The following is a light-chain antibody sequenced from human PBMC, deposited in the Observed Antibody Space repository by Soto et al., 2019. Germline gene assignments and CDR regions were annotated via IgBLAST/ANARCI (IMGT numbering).Light chain of an antibody. CDR3: QQYHSFPLT. J-gene: IGKJ4*01. CDR1: QSISSW. V-gene: IGKV1-5*03. CDR2: KAS. Sequence: DFQMTQSPSTLSASVGDRVTITCRASQSISSWLAWYQQKPGKAPKPLIYKASSLQSGVPSRFSGSGSGTEFTLTISGLQPDDFATYYCQQYHSFPLTFGGGTKVEIK.